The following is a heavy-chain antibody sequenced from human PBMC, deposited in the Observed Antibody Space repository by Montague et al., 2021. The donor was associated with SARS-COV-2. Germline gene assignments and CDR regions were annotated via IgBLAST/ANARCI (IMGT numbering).Heavy chain of an antibody. Sequence: SETLSLTCTVSGGSISSSSYCWGWIRQPPGKGLEWIGSIYYSGSTYYNPSLKSRVTISVDTSKNQSSLKLSSVTAADTAVYYCARREDYYGSGSYPNWGQGTLVTVPS. CDR1: GGSISSSSYC. CDR3: ARREDYYGSGSYPN. CDR2: IYYSGST. V-gene: IGHV4-39*01. J-gene: IGHJ4*02. D-gene: IGHD3-10*01.